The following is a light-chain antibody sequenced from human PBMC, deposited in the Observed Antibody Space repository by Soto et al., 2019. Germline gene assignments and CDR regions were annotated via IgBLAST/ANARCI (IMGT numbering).Light chain of an antibody. CDR1: QSISTW. V-gene: IGKV1-5*03. Sequence: DIQMTQSPSTLSASVGDRVTITCRASQSISTWLAWYQQKPGKAPKLLIYRASSLESGVPSRFSGSGSGTEFTLTISILQPADFATYYCHHFPSYPLTFGEGTKVEI. J-gene: IGKJ4*01. CDR2: RAS. CDR3: HHFPSYPLT.